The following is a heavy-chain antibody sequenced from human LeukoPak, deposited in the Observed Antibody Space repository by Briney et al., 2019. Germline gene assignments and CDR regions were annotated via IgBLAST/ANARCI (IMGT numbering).Heavy chain of an antibody. Sequence: SETLSLTCTVSGYSISSGYYWGWIRQPPGKGLEWIGSIYHSGSTYYNPSLKSRVTISVDTSKNQFSLKLSSVTAADTAVYYCARPAYDSSGYYFDYWGQGTLVTVSS. CDR3: ARPAYDSSGYYFDY. D-gene: IGHD3-22*01. CDR1: GYSISSGYY. V-gene: IGHV4-38-2*02. CDR2: IYHSGST. J-gene: IGHJ4*02.